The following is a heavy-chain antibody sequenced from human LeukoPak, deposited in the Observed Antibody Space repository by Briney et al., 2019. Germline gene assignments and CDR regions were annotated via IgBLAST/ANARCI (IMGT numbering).Heavy chain of an antibody. V-gene: IGHV4-4*07. Sequence: SETLSLTCTVSGGSISSYYWSWIRQPAGKGLEWIGRIYTSGSTNYNPSLKSRVTISVDTSKNQFSLKLSSVTAADTAVYYCARARGVRGVIITSSFDYWGQGTLVTVSS. J-gene: IGHJ4*02. CDR3: ARARGVRGVIITSSFDY. D-gene: IGHD3-10*01. CDR1: GGSISSYY. CDR2: IYTSGST.